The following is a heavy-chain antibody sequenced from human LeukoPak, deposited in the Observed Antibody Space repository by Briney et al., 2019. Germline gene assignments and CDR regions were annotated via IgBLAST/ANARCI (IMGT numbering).Heavy chain of an antibody. D-gene: IGHD5/OR15-5a*01. V-gene: IGHV4-39*01. CDR1: GGSIRSSSYY. Sequence: SETLSLTCTVSGGSIRSSSYYWGWVRQPPGKGLEWIGSIYYSGSTHYNPSLKSRVTISVDTSKNQFSLKLSSVTASDTAVYYCARHNPYAVYATTDYWGQGTLVTVSS. CDR2: IYYSGST. CDR3: ARHNPYAVYATTDY. J-gene: IGHJ4*02.